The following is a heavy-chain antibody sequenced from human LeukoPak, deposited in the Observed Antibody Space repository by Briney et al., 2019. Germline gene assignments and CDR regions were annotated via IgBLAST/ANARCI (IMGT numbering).Heavy chain of an antibody. V-gene: IGHV3-53*01. D-gene: IGHD2-2*02. J-gene: IGHJ3*02. CDR2: IYSGGST. CDR1: GCTVSSNY. CDR3: ARLRRYCSSTSCYTNAFDI. Sequence: LGGSLRLSSAASGCTVSSNYRRWVGRAPGMVLQGVLAIYSGGSTYYADSVKGRFTISRDNSKNTLYLQMNSLRAEDTAVYYCARLRRYCSSTSCYTNAFDIWGQGTMVTVSS.